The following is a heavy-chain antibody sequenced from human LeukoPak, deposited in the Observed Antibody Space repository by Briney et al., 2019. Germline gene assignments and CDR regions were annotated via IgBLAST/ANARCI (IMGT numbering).Heavy chain of an antibody. CDR1: GFIFDDYT. Sequence: GGSLRLSCAASGFIFDDYTMHWVRQAPGKGLEWVAVISYDGSNKYYADSVKGRFTISRDNSKNTLYLQMNSLRAEDTAVYYCARTVAGLYYFDYWGQGTLVTVSS. V-gene: IGHV3-30*03. CDR3: ARTVAGLYYFDY. J-gene: IGHJ4*02. CDR2: ISYDGSNK. D-gene: IGHD6-19*01.